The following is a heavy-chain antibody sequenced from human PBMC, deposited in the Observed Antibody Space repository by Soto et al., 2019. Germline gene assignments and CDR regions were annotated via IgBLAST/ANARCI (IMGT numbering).Heavy chain of an antibody. CDR2: IYYSGST. J-gene: IGHJ4*02. CDR3: AGGAYCGGDCLDY. V-gene: IGHV4-59*01. D-gene: IGHD2-21*02. Sequence: SETLSLTCTVSGGSISSYYWSWIRQPPGKGLQWLGYIYYSGSTNYNPSLKSRVTISVDTSKNQFSLKLSSVTAADTAVYYCAGGAYCGGDCLDYWGQGTLVTVSS. CDR1: GGSISSYY.